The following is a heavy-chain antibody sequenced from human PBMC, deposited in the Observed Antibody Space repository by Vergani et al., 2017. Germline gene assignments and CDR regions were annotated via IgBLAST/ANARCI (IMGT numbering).Heavy chain of an antibody. D-gene: IGHD3-9*01. CDR2: ISGSGGST. Sequence: EVQLLESGGGLVQPGGSLRLSCAASGFTFSSYAMSWVRQAPGKGLEWVSAISGSGGSTYYADSVKGRFTISRDNSKNTLYLQMNSLRAEDTAVYYCAISPAYYDILTGYYRGSGYFDYWGQGTLVTVSS. J-gene: IGHJ4*02. CDR1: GFTFSSYA. CDR3: AISPAYYDILTGYYRGSGYFDY. V-gene: IGHV3-23*01.